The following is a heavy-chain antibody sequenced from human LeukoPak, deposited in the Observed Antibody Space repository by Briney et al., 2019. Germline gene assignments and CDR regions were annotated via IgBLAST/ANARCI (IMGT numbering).Heavy chain of an antibody. V-gene: IGHV7-4-1*02. D-gene: IGHD3-10*01. CDR3: ARDSGSHYYYYYYMDV. CDR1: GYTFTSYA. J-gene: IGHJ6*03. CDR2: INTNTGNP. Sequence: GASVKVSCKASGYTFTSYAMNWVRQAPGQGLEWMGWINTNTGNPTYAQGFTGRFVFSLDTSVSTAYLQISSLKAEDTAVYYCARDSGSHYYYYYYMDVWGKGTTVTVSS.